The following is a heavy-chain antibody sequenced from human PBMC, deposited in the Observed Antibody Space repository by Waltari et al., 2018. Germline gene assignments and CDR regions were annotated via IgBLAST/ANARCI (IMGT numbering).Heavy chain of an antibody. CDR3: ARDTFYSGYGMDV. V-gene: IGHV1-2*06. D-gene: IGHD1-26*01. Sequence: QVQLVQSGAEVKKPGASVKVSCKASGYTFTGYYMHWGRQAPGKGLEGMVRINPNSGGTNSAQKFQGRVTMTRDTSISTAYMELSRLRSGDTAVYYCARDTFYSGYGMDVWGQGTTVTVSS. CDR2: INPNSGGT. J-gene: IGHJ6*02. CDR1: GYTFTGYY.